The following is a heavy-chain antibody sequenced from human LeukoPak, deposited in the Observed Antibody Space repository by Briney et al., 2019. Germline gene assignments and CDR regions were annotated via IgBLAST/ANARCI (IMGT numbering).Heavy chain of an antibody. D-gene: IGHD4-17*01. CDR2: IHYSGST. J-gene: IGHJ3*02. V-gene: IGHV4-61*01. CDR1: GGSVSSYSYY. CDR3: ARDRDYGDSGRASDI. Sequence: KPSETLSLTCTVSGGSVSSYSYYWTWIRQPPGKGLEWIGYIHYSGSTNYNPSLKGRVTISVDTSKNQFSLKLTSVTAADTAVYYCARDRDYGDSGRASDIWGQGTMVTVSS.